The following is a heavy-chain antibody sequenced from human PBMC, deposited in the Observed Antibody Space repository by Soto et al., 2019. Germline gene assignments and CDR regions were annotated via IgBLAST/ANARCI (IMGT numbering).Heavy chain of an antibody. CDR1: GFTFRRYA. D-gene: IGHD6-25*01. CDR2: DGGTA. Sequence: PGGSLRLSCAASGFTFRRYAMHWVRQAPGKGDGGTANYAAPVKGRFTISRDDSKNTLSLQMNSLKTEDTAVHYCTPDISAANIFDYWGQGTLVTVSS. V-gene: IGHV3-15*06. CDR3: TPDISAANIFDY. J-gene: IGHJ4*02.